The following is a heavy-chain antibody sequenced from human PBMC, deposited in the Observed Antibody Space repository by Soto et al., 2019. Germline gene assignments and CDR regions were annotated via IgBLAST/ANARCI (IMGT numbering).Heavy chain of an antibody. CDR3: ARVLYYASGSYSPYGMDV. CDR1: GGSLKGYG. J-gene: IGHJ6*02. CDR2: VSPLFGAA. D-gene: IGHD3-10*01. V-gene: IGHV1-69*01. Sequence: QVQLVQSGAEVRKPGSSVKVSCKASGGSLKGYGIGWVRQAPGQGLEWMGGVSPLFGAANYAQKFQARVTISADASTSTDNMELSSLTSEDTALYYCARVLYYASGSYSPYGMDVWGQGTPVTVSS.